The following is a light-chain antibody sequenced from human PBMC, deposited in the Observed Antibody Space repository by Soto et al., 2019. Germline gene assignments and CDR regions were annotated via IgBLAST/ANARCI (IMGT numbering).Light chain of an antibody. Sequence: QSVLTQPGSVSGYPGQSITISCTGTSSDIGYYNYVSWYQQHPGKAPKVMIYDDSNRPSGVSNRFSGSKSAKTASLTISGLQAEDEADYHCSAYTTSSTVVFGSGSKVTVL. CDR1: SSDIGYYNY. CDR3: SAYTTSSTVV. V-gene: IGLV2-14*03. J-gene: IGLJ1*01. CDR2: DDS.